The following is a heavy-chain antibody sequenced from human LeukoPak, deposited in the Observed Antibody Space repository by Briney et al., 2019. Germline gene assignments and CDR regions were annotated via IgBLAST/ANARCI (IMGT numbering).Heavy chain of an antibody. CDR3: ARLVVAATHYYYYYMDV. D-gene: IGHD2-15*01. CDR2: MNPNSGNT. J-gene: IGHJ6*03. V-gene: IGHV1-8*03. CDR1: GYTFTSYD. Sequence: ASVKVSCKASGYTFTSYDISWVRQATGQGLEWMGWMNPNSGNTGYAQKFQGRVTITRNTSISTAYMELSSLRSEDTAVYYCARLVVAATHYYYYYMDVWGKGTTVTVSS.